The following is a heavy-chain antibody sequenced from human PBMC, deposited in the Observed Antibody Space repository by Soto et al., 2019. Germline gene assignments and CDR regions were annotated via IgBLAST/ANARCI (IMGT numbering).Heavy chain of an antibody. J-gene: IGHJ5*02. CDR3: ARHGFYGDYSSNCFDP. CDR2: IYPSDSTT. CDR1: GYSFTNYW. D-gene: IGHD4-17*01. Sequence: PGESLKISCKGSGYSFTNYWIAWVRQMPGKGLEYMGIIYPSDSTTRYGPSFQGQVTISADKSISTAYLQWNSLKASDTAMYYCARHGFYGDYSSNCFDPWGQGTLVTVSS. V-gene: IGHV5-51*01.